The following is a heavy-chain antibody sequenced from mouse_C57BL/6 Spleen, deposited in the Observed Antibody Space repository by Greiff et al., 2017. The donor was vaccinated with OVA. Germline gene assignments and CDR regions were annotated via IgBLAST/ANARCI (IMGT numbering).Heavy chain of an antibody. CDR2: IDPPDSET. V-gene: IGHV1-52*01. CDR3: ASFYYEYPY. CDR1: GYTFTSYW. D-gene: IGHD2-4*01. J-gene: IGHJ3*01. Sequence: VQLQQSGAELVRPGSSVKLSCKASGYTFTSYWMHWVKQRPIQGLEWIGNIDPPDSETHYNQKFKDKATLTVDKSSSTAYMQLSSLTSEDSAVYYCASFYYEYPYWGQGTLVTVSA.